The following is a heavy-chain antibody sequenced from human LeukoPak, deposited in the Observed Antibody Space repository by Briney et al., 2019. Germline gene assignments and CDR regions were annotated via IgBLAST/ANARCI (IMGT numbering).Heavy chain of an antibody. CDR3: ARREGSHYSVDI. D-gene: IGHD2-21*01. Sequence: SETLSLNCTVSGASLSSYYWSWIRLPPGKGLEWIGSIYYSGVTNFNPSRKRRLAMSVDTSRNLFSLKLSSVTAADTAVYYCARREGSHYSVDIWGQGTTVTVSS. CDR1: GASLSSYY. J-gene: IGHJ6*02. CDR2: IYYSGVT. V-gene: IGHV4-59*08.